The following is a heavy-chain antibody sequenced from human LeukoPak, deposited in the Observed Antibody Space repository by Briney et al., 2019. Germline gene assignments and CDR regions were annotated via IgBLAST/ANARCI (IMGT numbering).Heavy chain of an antibody. J-gene: IGHJ4*02. V-gene: IGHV1-69*05. D-gene: IGHD5-18*01. Sequence: GASVKVSCKASGGTFSSYAISWVRQAPGQGLEWMGGIIPIFGTANYAQKFQGRVTITTDESTSTAYMELSSLRSEETAVYYCARDPPRGTAPGYWGQGTLVTVSS. CDR1: GGTFSSYA. CDR2: IIPIFGTA. CDR3: ARDPPRGTAPGY.